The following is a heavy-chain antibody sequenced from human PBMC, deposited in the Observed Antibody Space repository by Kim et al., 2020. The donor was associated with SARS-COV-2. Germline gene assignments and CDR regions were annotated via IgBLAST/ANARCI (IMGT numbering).Heavy chain of an antibody. V-gene: IGHV1-69*04. Sequence: SAPKVQGRDTITADNSTSTAYMELSSLRSEDTAVYYCARGMTTVTRAFDPWGQGTLVTVSS. J-gene: IGHJ5*02. D-gene: IGHD4-17*01. CDR3: ARGMTTVTRAFDP.